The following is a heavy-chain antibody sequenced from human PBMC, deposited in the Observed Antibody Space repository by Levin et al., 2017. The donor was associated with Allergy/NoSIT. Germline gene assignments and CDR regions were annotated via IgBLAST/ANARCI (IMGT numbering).Heavy chain of an antibody. D-gene: IGHD1-1*01. CDR3: AKVNWFAADNC. J-gene: IGHJ4*02. CDR2: ISITADST. CDR1: GFTFSSRD. V-gene: IGHV3-23*01. Sequence: GESLKISCAASGFTFSSRDMNWVRQAPGKGLEWVAGISITADSTHYADSVKGRFTISRDNSRDTLYLQMNSLRVDDTAVYYCAKVNWFAADNCWGQGTLVAVSS.